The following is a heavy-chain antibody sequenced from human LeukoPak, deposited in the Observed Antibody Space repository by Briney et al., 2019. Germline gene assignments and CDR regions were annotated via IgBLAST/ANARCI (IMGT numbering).Heavy chain of an antibody. Sequence: SETLSLTFTVSGGSVSRGSYYWSWIRQPPGKGLEWIGYIYYSGIANYNPSLKSRVTISLDTSKNQFSLKLSSVTAADTAVYFCARLLSTESDVFDIWGQGTMVTVSS. CDR3: ARLLSTESDVFDI. CDR1: GGSVSRGSYY. J-gene: IGHJ3*02. D-gene: IGHD5/OR15-5a*01. CDR2: IYYSGIA. V-gene: IGHV4-61*01.